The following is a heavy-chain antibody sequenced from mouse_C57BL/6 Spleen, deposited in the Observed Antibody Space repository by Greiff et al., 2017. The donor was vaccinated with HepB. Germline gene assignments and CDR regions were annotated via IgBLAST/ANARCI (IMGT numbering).Heavy chain of an antibody. CDR3: ARSLYYGSSSWYFDV. CDR1: GYSFTGYY. Sequence: VQLKQSGPELVKPGASVKISCKASGYSFTGYYMNWVKQSPEKSLEWIGEINPSTGGTTYNQKFKAKATLTVDKSSSTAYMQLKSLTSEDSAVYYCARSLYYGSSSWYFDVWDTGTTVTVSS. V-gene: IGHV1-42*01. CDR2: INPSTGGT. J-gene: IGHJ1*03. D-gene: IGHD1-1*01.